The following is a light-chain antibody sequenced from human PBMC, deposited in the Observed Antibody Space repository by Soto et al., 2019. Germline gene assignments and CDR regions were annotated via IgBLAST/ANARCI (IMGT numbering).Light chain of an antibody. CDR2: GAS. Sequence: EIVLTQSPATLSLSPGERATLSCRASQSVSSSYLAWYQQKPGQAPRLLLYGASSRATGIPDRFSGSGSGTDFTLIISRMEPEDFAVYYCQQYGSSPRTFGQGTKVEIK. V-gene: IGKV3-20*01. CDR3: QQYGSSPRT. J-gene: IGKJ1*01. CDR1: QSVSSSY.